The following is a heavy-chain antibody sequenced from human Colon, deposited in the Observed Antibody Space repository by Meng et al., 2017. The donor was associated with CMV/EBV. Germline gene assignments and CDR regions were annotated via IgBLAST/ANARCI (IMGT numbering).Heavy chain of an antibody. CDR2: IYPADSDT. CDR3: ARGGVVNGLDV. V-gene: IGHV5-51*01. Sequence: GESLKISCEASGYPFNTYWIGWVRQMPGKGLEWMGLIYPADSDTRYSPSFQGQVTISADKSISTAYLQWSSLKASDTAIYYCARGGVVNGLDVWGQGNSVTVSS. D-gene: IGHD3-3*01. CDR1: GYPFNTYW. J-gene: IGHJ6*02.